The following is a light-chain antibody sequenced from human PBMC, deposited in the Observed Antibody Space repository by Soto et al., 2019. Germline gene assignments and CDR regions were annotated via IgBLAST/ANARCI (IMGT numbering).Light chain of an antibody. CDR2: GAS. CDR3: QPVKRSPLT. J-gene: IGKJ4*01. Sequence: DIQLTQSPSFLSASVGDRVSITCRASEDISSYLAWYQRKPGKAPKLLIYGASTLQSGVPSTFSGSGSGTEFTLTISSLQPEDFATYYCQPVKRSPLTVGGGTKVEIK. CDR1: EDISSY. V-gene: IGKV1-9*01.